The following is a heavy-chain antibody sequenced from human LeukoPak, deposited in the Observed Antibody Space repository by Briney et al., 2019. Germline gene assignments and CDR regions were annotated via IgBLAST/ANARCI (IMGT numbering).Heavy chain of an antibody. D-gene: IGHD2-15*01. V-gene: IGHV1-46*01. CDR1: GFTFTSYY. J-gene: IGHJ6*03. CDR2: INPSGGST. CDR3: ARAPYCSGGSCYSVYYYMDV. Sequence: GGSLRLSCAASGFTFTSYYMHWVRQAPGQGLEWMGIINPSGGSTSYAQKFQGRVTMTRDMSTSTVYMELSSLRTEDTAVYYCARAPYCSGGSCYSVYYYMDVWGKGTTVTVSS.